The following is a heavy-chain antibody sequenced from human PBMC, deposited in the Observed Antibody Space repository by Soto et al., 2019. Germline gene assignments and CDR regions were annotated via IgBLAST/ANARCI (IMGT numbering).Heavy chain of an antibody. D-gene: IGHD5-18*01. Sequence: SETLSLTCAVYGGSFSGYYWSWIRQPPGKGLEWIGEINHSGSTNYNPSLKSRVTISVDTSKNQLSLKLSSVTAADTAVYYCTRLRDTAMVFDYWGQGTLVTVSS. CDR3: TRLRDTAMVFDY. J-gene: IGHJ4*02. CDR1: GGSFSGYY. CDR2: INHSGST. V-gene: IGHV4-34*01.